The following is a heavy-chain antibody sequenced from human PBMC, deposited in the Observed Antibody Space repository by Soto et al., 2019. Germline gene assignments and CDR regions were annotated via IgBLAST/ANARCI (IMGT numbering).Heavy chain of an antibody. CDR1: GASFSGYY. V-gene: IGHV4-34*01. CDR3: ARGLSSRITIFGVVIPASGYYGMDV. CDR2: INHSGST. Sequence: ETLSLTCAVYGASFSGYYWSWIRQPPGKGLEWIGEINHSGSTNYNPSLKSRVTISVDTSKNQFSLKLSSVTAADTAVYYCARGLSSRITIFGVVIPASGYYGMDVWGQGTKVTVYS. J-gene: IGHJ6*02. D-gene: IGHD3-3*01.